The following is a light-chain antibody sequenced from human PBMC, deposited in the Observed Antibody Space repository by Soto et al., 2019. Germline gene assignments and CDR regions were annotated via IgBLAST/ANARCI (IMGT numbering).Light chain of an antibody. V-gene: IGLV2-11*01. CDR1: SSDVGGYNY. CDR2: DVS. J-gene: IGLJ1*01. CDR3: CSYAGSPRYV. Sequence: QSALTQPRSVSGSPGQSVTISCTGTSSDVGGYNYVSWYQQHPGKAPKVMIYDVSERPSGVPDRVSGSKSGNTACLTISGLQAEDEADYYCCSYAGSPRYVFGTGTKLTVL.